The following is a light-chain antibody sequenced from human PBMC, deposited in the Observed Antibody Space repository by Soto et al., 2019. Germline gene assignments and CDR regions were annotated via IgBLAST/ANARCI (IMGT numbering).Light chain of an antibody. CDR2: DAS. Sequence: EIVMTQSPATLSVSPGETAALSCRASQSVDSTVAWYRQKPGQPPRLLIYDASTRATGIPARFSGSGSGTEFTLTISRLQSEDFAVYFCQQYHKWPPYTFGQGTKLEIK. J-gene: IGKJ2*01. V-gene: IGKV3-15*01. CDR1: QSVDST. CDR3: QQYHKWPPYT.